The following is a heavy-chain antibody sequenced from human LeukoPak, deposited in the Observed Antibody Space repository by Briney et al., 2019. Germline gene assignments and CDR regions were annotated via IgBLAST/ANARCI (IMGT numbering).Heavy chain of an antibody. Sequence: SQTLSLTCTVSGGSISSGSYYWSWIRQLAGKGLEWIGRIYTSGSTNYNPSLKSRVTISVDTSKNQFSLKLSSVTAADTAVYYCAREANKVGATTGWGQGTLVTVSS. CDR1: GGSISSGSYY. J-gene: IGHJ4*02. D-gene: IGHD1-26*01. CDR3: AREANKVGATTG. V-gene: IGHV4-61*02. CDR2: IYTSGST.